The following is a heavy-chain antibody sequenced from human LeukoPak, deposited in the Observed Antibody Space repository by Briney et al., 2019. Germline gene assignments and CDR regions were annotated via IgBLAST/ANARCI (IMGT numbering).Heavy chain of an antibody. D-gene: IGHD4-17*01. V-gene: IGHV3-7*03. CDR1: GFTFNSYW. CDR3: ARELPTPYYYYGMDV. CDR2: IKRDGSEK. J-gene: IGHJ6*02. Sequence: PGGSLRLSCAASGFTFNSYWMNWVRQAPGKGLEWVANIKRDGSEKYYVDSVKGRFTISRDNAKNSLDLQMNSLRAEDTAVYYCARELPTPYYYYGMDVWGQGTTVTVSS.